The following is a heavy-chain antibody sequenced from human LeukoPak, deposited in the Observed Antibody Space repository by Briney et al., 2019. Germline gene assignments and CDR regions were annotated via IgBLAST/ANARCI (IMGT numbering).Heavy chain of an antibody. V-gene: IGHV3-30*04. Sequence: GRSLRLSCAASGFTFSSYAMHWVRQAPGKGLEWVVVISYDGSNKYYADSVKGRFTISRDNSKNTLYLQMNSLRAEDTAVYYCAGGGFDYWGQGTLVTVSS. CDR1: GFTFSSYA. CDR2: ISYDGSNK. CDR3: AGGGFDY. J-gene: IGHJ4*02.